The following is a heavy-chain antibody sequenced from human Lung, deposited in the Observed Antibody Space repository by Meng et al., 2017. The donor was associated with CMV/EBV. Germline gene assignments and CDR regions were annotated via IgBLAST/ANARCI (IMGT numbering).Heavy chain of an antibody. D-gene: IGHD3-3*01. CDR2: IYYSGST. J-gene: IGHJ6*02. CDR1: GGSISSSSYY. Sequence: SETLSFTCRVPGGSISSSSYYGCWIRQPPGKGLWWIGSIYYSGSTYYNPSLKSRVTISVDTSKNQFSLKLSSVTAADTAVYYCASSLRYYDFWSGYYTGDYYYYGMDVWGQGTTVTVSS. CDR3: ASSLRYYDFWSGYYTGDYYYYGMDV. V-gene: IGHV4-39*07.